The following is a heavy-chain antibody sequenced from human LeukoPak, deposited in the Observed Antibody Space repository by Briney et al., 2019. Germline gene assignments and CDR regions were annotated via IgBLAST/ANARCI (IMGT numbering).Heavy chain of an antibody. CDR3: ASIIEYYDFWSGPIQTLLPQKDAFDI. Sequence: VKGRFTISRDNSKNTLYLQMNSLRAEDTAVYYCASIIEYYDFWSGPIQTLLPQKDAFDIWGQGTMVTVSS. V-gene: IGHV3-30*01. J-gene: IGHJ3*02. D-gene: IGHD3-3*01.